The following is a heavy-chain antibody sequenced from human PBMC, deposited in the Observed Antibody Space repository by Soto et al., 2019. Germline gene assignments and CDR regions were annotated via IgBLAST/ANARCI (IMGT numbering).Heavy chain of an antibody. Sequence: SVKVSCKASGGTFSSYAISWVRQAPGQGLEWMGGIIPIFGTANYAQKFQGRVTITADESTSTAYMELSSLRSEDTAVYYCARDAVLRYFDWLPSYSMDVWGQGTTVTVSS. V-gene: IGHV1-69*13. CDR2: IIPIFGTA. D-gene: IGHD3-9*01. CDR1: GGTFSSYA. CDR3: ARDAVLRYFDWLPSYSMDV. J-gene: IGHJ6*02.